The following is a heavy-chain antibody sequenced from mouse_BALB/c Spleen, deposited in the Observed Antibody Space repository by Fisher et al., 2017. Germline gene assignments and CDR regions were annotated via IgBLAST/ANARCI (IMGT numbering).Heavy chain of an antibody. J-gene: IGHJ4*01. V-gene: IGHV1-42*01. CDR3: ARSMDYAMDY. D-gene: IGHD2-3*01. Sequence: KFKGKATLTVDKSSSTAYMQLKSLTSEDSAVYYCARSMDYAMDYWGQGTSVTVSS.